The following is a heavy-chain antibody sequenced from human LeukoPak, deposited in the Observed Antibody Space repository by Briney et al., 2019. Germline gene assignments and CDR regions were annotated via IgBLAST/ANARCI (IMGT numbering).Heavy chain of an antibody. CDR1: GFTVSSNY. CDR3: VKEMATMNVFDI. J-gene: IGHJ3*02. Sequence: PGGSLRLSCAASGFTVSSNYMSWVRQAPGKGLEWVSVIYSGGSTDYKDSVKDRFIISRDNSKNKLYLQMNSLRAEDTAVYYCVKEMATMNVFDIWGQGTMVTVSS. D-gene: IGHD5-24*01. V-gene: IGHV3-66*01. CDR2: IYSGGST.